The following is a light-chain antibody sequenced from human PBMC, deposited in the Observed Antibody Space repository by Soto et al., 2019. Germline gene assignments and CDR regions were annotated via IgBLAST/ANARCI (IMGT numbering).Light chain of an antibody. CDR3: QQRRDWLLT. CDR2: DAS. Sequence: EIVLTQSPATLSLSPGERATLSCRASQSVGSHLGWYQQKPGQAPRLLIYDASNRATGLPDRFTGSGSGTDFTLTISSLEPEDFAVYYCQQRRDWLLTFGGGTKVEI. J-gene: IGKJ4*01. CDR1: QSVGSH. V-gene: IGKV3-11*01.